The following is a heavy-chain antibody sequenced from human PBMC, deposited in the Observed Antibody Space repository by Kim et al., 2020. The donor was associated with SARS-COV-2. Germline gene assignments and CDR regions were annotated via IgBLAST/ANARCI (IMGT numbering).Heavy chain of an antibody. CDR2: ISSSSSTI. V-gene: IGHV3-48*02. D-gene: IGHD3-22*01. Sequence: GGSLRLSCAASGFTFSSYSMNWVRQAPGKGLEWVSYISSSSSTIYYADSVKGRFTISRDNAKNSLYLQMNSLRDEDTAVYYCARGLGHYYDTGNWFDPWGQGTLVTVSS. CDR3: ARGLGHYYDTGNWFDP. CDR1: GFTFSSYS. J-gene: IGHJ5*02.